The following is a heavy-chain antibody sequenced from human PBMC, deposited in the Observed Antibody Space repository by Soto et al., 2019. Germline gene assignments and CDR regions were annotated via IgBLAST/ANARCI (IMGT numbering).Heavy chain of an antibody. CDR2: INPNSGGT. CDR1: GYTFTGYY. J-gene: IGHJ4*02. Sequence: ASVKVSFKASGYTFTGYYMHWVRQAPGQGLERMGWINPNSGGTNYAQKFQGWVTMTRDTSISTAYMELSRLRSDDTAVYYCARGWLYCSSTRCYAFDYWGQGTLVTVSS. D-gene: IGHD2-2*01. V-gene: IGHV1-2*04. CDR3: ARGWLYCSSTRCYAFDY.